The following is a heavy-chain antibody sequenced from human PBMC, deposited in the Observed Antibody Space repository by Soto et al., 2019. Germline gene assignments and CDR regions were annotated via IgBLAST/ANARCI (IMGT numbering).Heavy chain of an antibody. CDR3: ARVSHGSSSSHSTNYDYIWGSYRKPTNYFDY. J-gene: IGHJ4*02. V-gene: IGHV4-59*01. Sequence: SETLSLTCTVSGGSISSYYWSWIRQPPGKGLEWIGYIYYSGSTNYNPSLKSRVTISVDTSKNQFSLKLSSVTAADTAVYYCARVSHGSSSSHSTNYDYIWGSYRKPTNYFDYWGQGTLVTVSS. CDR1: GGSISSYY. D-gene: IGHD3-16*02. CDR2: IYYSGST.